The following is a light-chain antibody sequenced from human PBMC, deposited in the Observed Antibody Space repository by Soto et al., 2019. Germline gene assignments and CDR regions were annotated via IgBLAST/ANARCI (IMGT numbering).Light chain of an antibody. CDR2: EVS. Sequence: QSVLTQPASVSGSPGQSITISFTGTSSDVGSYNLVSWYHQHPGKAPKLMISEVSKRPSGISDRFSGSKSGSTASLTISGLQAEDEADYYCCSYAGTSTHTVFGGGTKLTVL. V-gene: IGLV2-23*02. CDR3: CSYAGTSTHTV. CDR1: SSDVGSYNL. J-gene: IGLJ7*01.